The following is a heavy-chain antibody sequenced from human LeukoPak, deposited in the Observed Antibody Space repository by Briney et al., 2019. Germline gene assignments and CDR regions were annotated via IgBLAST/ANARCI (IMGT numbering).Heavy chain of an antibody. CDR3: ARDYADYVGYFFFDY. CDR1: GFTFNNYA. V-gene: IGHV3-23*01. Sequence: GGSLRLSCAASGFTFNNYAMSWVRQAPGKGLEWVSAISGGAGSTYYADSVKGRFTISRDNSQNTLYLQMNSLRAEDTAVYYCARDYADYVGYFFFDYWGQGTLVTVSS. J-gene: IGHJ4*02. D-gene: IGHD4-17*01. CDR2: ISGGAGST.